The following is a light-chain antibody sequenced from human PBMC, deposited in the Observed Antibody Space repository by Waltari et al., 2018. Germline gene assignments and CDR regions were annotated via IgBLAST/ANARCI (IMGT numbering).Light chain of an antibody. V-gene: IGLV1-40*01. Sequence: QSVLTQPPSVSGAPGQRVTISCTWSNSNIGAGYYVHWYQQLPGTAPKLLIYSDNSRPSGVPDRFSGSKSGTSASLAITGLQAEDEADYYCQSYDNSFVIFGGGTKLTVL. CDR1: NSNIGAGYY. CDR2: SDN. J-gene: IGLJ2*01. CDR3: QSYDNSFVI.